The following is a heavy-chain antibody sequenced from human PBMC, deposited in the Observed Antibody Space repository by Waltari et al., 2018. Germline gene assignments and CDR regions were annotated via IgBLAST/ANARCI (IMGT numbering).Heavy chain of an antibody. Sequence: QVQLQESGPGLVKPSETLSLTCTVSGYSISSGYYWGWIRQPPGKGLEWIGSIYHSGSTYYNPSLKSRVTISVDTSKNQFSLKLSSVTAADTAVYYCARAYVGAPNHYFDYWGQGTLVTVSS. CDR2: IYHSGST. J-gene: IGHJ4*02. D-gene: IGHD1-26*01. CDR3: ARAYVGAPNHYFDY. V-gene: IGHV4-38-2*02. CDR1: GYSISSGYY.